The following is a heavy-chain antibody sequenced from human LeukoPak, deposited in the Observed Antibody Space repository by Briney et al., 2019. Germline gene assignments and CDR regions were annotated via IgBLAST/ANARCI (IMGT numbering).Heavy chain of an antibody. Sequence: GGSLRLPCAASGFTFSSYAMSWVRQAPGKGLEWVSAISGSGGSTYYADSVKGRFTISRDNSKNTLYLQMNSLSAEDTAVYYCAKDLVSGYSSGWYDAVFDYWGQGTLVTVSS. V-gene: IGHV3-23*01. J-gene: IGHJ4*02. CDR2: ISGSGGST. CDR3: AKDLVSGYSSGWYDAVFDY. CDR1: GFTFSSYA. D-gene: IGHD6-19*01.